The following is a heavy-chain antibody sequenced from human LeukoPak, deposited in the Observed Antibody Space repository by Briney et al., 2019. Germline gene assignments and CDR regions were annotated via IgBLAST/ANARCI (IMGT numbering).Heavy chain of an antibody. CDR1: GYTFTGYY. D-gene: IGHD6-19*01. J-gene: IGHJ5*02. V-gene: IGHV1-2*02. Sequence: ASVKVSCKASGYTFTGYYMHWVRQAPGQGLEWMGWINPNSGGTNYAQKFQGRVTMTRDTSISTAYMELSRLRSGDTAVYYWSRNSRGWGGWFDPWGQGTLVTVSS. CDR3: SRNSRGWGGWFDP. CDR2: INPNSGGT.